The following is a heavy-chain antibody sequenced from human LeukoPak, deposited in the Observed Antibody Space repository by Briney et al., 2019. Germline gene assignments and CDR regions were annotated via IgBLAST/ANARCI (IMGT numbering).Heavy chain of an antibody. CDR1: GGTFSSYA. CDR2: IIPIFGTA. Sequence: SVKVSCKASGGTFSSYAISWVRQAPGQGRERMGGIIPIFGTANYAQKFQGRVTITRDTSASTAYMELSSLRSEDTAVYYCARAPSRSYYFDYWGQGTLVTVSS. V-gene: IGHV1-69*05. D-gene: IGHD1-26*01. CDR3: ARAPSRSYYFDY. J-gene: IGHJ4*02.